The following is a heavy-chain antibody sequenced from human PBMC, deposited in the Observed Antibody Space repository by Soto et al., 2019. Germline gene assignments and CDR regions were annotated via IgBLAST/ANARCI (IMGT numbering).Heavy chain of an antibody. CDR3: AKGHDYIWGSYRTDAFDI. CDR1: GFTFDDYA. Sequence: EVQLLESGGGLVQPGRSLRLSCAASGFTFDDYAMHWVRQAPGKGLEWVSGISWNSGSIGYADSVKGRFTISRDNAKNSLYLQMNSLRAEDTALYYCAKGHDYIWGSYRTDAFDIWGQGTMVTVSS. D-gene: IGHD3-16*02. V-gene: IGHV3-9*01. J-gene: IGHJ3*02. CDR2: ISWNSGSI.